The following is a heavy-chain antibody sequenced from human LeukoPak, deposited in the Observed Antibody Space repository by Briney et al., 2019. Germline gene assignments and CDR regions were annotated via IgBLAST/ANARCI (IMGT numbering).Heavy chain of an antibody. CDR3: ATDSIAAAGKDY. Sequence: SVXXXXKVSXXTXXEXSMHXVRQAPGKGLEWMGGFDPEDGETIYAQKFQGRVTMTEDTSTDTAYMELSSLRSEDTAVYYCATDSIAAAGKDYWGQGTLVTVSS. D-gene: IGHD6-13*01. CDR1: XXTXXEXS. V-gene: IGHV1-24*01. CDR2: FDPEDGET. J-gene: IGHJ4*02.